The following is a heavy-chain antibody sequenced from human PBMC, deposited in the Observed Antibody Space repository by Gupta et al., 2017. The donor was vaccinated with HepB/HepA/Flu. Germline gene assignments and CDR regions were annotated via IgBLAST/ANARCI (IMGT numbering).Heavy chain of an antibody. CDR2: IKSKTDGGTT. CDR1: GFTFSNAW. CDR3: TTEKAGVGESNWFDP. Sequence: EVQLVESGGGLVKPGGSLRLSCAASGFTFSNAWMSWVRQAPGKGLEWVGRIKSKTDGGTTDYAAPVKGRFTISRDDSKNTLYLQMNRLKTEDTAVYYCTTEKAGVGESNWFDPWGQGTLVTVSS. J-gene: IGHJ5*02. D-gene: IGHD3-10*01. V-gene: IGHV3-15*01.